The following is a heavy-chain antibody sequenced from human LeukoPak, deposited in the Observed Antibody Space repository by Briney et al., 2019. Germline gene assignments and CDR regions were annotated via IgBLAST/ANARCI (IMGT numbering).Heavy chain of an antibody. CDR3: ARDFGYF. Sequence: GGSLRLSCAASGFTFSSYGMNWVRQAPGKGLEWVSYISMSSRTINYAESVKGRFTISRDNAKNSLCLQMNSLRAEDTAVYYCARDFGYFWGQGTLVTVSS. J-gene: IGHJ4*02. D-gene: IGHD3-10*01. V-gene: IGHV3-48*04. CDR1: GFTFSSYG. CDR2: ISMSSRTI.